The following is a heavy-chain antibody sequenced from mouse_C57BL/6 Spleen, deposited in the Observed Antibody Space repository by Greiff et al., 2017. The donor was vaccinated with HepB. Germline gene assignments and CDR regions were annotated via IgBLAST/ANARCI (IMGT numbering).Heavy chain of an antibody. CDR3: ARYYSNYDAMDY. Sequence: VQLQQPGPELVKPGASVKISCKASGYSFTGYYMNWVKQSPEKSLEWIGEINPSTGGTTYNQKFKAKATLTVDKSSSTAYMQLKSLTSEDSAVYYCARYYSNYDAMDYWGQGTSVTVSS. CDR1: GYSFTGYY. J-gene: IGHJ4*01. D-gene: IGHD2-5*01. CDR2: INPSTGGT. V-gene: IGHV1-42*01.